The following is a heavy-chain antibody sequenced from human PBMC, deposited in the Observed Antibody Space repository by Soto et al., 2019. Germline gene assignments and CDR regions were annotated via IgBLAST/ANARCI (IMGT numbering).Heavy chain of an antibody. J-gene: IGHJ5*02. CDR3: AKDLGGVTIFGVVIPPPNWFDP. CDR1: GFTFSSYA. CDR2: ISGSGGST. Sequence: PGGSLRLSCAASGFTFSSYAMSWVRQAPGKGLEWVSAISGSGGSTYYADSVKGRFTLSRDNSKNTLYLQMNSLRAEDTAVYYCAKDLGGVTIFGVVIPPPNWFDPWGQGTLVTVSS. D-gene: IGHD3-3*01. V-gene: IGHV3-23*01.